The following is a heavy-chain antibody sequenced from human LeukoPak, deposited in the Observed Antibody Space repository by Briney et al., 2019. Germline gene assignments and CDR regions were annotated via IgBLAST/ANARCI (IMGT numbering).Heavy chain of an antibody. D-gene: IGHD3-3*01. CDR3: VKKIWDNDFLSYDY. CDR2: ISYNGSNK. V-gene: IGHV3-30-3*02. Sequence: GRSLRLSCAASGFTFSSYAMHWVRQAPGKGLEWVAVISYNGSNKYYADSVKGRFTISRDNSKNTLYLQMNSLRAGDTAVYYCVKKIWDNDFLSYDYWGQGTLVTVSS. CDR1: GFTFSSYA. J-gene: IGHJ4*02.